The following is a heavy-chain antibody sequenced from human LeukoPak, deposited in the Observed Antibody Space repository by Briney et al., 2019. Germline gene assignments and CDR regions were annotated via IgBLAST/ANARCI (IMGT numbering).Heavy chain of an antibody. CDR1: RFTFSSYG. D-gene: IGHD3-10*01. Sequence: GGSLRLSCAASRFTFSSYGMSWVRQAPGKGLEWVSGISSSGGSTYYADSVKGRFTISRDNSRNTLYLQMNSLTAEDTAVYYCARHLLWFGELSGGFDYWGQGTLVTVSS. V-gene: IGHV3-23*01. CDR2: ISSSGGST. CDR3: ARHLLWFGELSGGFDY. J-gene: IGHJ4*02.